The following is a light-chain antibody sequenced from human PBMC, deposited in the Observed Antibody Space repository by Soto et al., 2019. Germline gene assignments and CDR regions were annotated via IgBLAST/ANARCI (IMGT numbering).Light chain of an antibody. V-gene: IGKV3-20*01. Sequence: EIVLTQSPATLSLSPGERATLSCGASQIVSSSQLAWYQQKPGQAPRLVIYGASGRATGIPDRFSGSGSGTDFTLSISRLEPEDFAVYFCQQYGASDPITFGQGTRLEIK. J-gene: IGKJ5*01. CDR2: GAS. CDR1: QIVSSSQ. CDR3: QQYGASDPIT.